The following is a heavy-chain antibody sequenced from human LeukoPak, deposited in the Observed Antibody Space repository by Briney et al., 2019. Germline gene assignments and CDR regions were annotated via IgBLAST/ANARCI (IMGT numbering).Heavy chain of an antibody. V-gene: IGHV4-39*01. CDR2: IYYSGST. Sequence: PSETLSLTCTVSGGSISSSSYYWGWIHQPPGKGLEWIGSIYYSGSTYYNPSLKSRVTISVDTSKNQFSLKLSSVTAADTAVYYCARPSSGSGYLAGSTYYYYMDVWGKGTTVTVSS. CDR1: GGSISSSSYY. CDR3: ARPSSGSGYLAGSTYYYYMDV. D-gene: IGHD3-3*01. J-gene: IGHJ6*03.